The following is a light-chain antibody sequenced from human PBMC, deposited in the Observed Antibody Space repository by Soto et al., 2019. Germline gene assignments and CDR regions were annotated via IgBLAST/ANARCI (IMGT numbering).Light chain of an antibody. CDR1: QSVSSSY. V-gene: IGKV3-20*01. J-gene: IGKJ2*01. Sequence: EIVLTQSPGTLSLSPGERATLTCRASQSVSSSYLAWYQQKPGQAPRLLIYGASSRATGIPDRFSGSGSGTDFTLTISSLQSEDIAVYYCQQYNDWPPYTFGQGTKVEIK. CDR3: QQYNDWPPYT. CDR2: GAS.